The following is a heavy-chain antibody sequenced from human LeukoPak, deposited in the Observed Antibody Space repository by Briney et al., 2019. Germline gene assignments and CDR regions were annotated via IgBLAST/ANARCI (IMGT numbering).Heavy chain of an antibody. V-gene: IGHV3-64*01. CDR3: AKDRGGNYYLDNWFDP. J-gene: IGHJ5*02. CDR1: GFMFSNYD. CDR2: ISADGGST. Sequence: GGSLRLSCAASGFMFSNYDMHWVRQAPGKGLEYVSHISADGGSTYYAISVKGRFTISRDNSKHTLYLQMNSLRAEDTAVYYCAKDRGGNYYLDNWFDPWGQGTLVTVSS. D-gene: IGHD1-26*01.